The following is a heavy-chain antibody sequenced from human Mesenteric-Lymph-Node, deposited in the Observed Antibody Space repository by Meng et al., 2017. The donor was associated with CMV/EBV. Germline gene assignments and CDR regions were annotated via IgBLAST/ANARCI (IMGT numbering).Heavy chain of an antibody. V-gene: IGHV3-7*01. J-gene: IGHJ4*02. CDR1: GFTFRKYW. D-gene: IGHD1-26*01. Sequence: GESLKISCGASGFTFRKYWMSWVRQVPGKGLEWVANIKPDGSATYYLDSVKVRFTISRDNAMNSLYLQMNSLRAEDTAVYYCARPGGGYQVWGQGTLVTVSS. CDR2: IKPDGSAT. CDR3: ARPGGGYQV.